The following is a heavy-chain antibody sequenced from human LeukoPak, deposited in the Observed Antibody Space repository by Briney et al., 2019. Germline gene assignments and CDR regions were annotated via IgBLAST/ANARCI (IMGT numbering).Heavy chain of an antibody. CDR3: ARTPLRGTHHGSGPEH. Sequence: ASVKVSCKTFDYTFSSYGISWVRQAPGQGLEWMGWISAYNGYSNYAQKIQGRVTMTTDKSTRTGYMELRRLTSDDTAVYYCARTPLRGTHHGSGPEHWGQGTQVTVSS. CDR2: ISAYNGYS. V-gene: IGHV1-18*01. J-gene: IGHJ1*01. D-gene: IGHD3-10*01. CDR1: DYTFSSYG.